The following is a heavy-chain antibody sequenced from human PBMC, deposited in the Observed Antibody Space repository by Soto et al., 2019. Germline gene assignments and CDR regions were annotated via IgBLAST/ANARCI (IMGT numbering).Heavy chain of an antibody. CDR1: GYSFTDYH. J-gene: IGHJ6*02. V-gene: IGHV1-2*04. Sequence: GASVKVSCKASGYSFTDYHIRWVRQAPGQGLGWLGRINPKSGGTSTAQKFQGWVTMTTDTSISTASMELTRLTSDDTAIYYCARGDSTDWSNGVCSFFYNHDMDVWG. CDR2: INPKSGGT. D-gene: IGHD2-8*01. CDR3: ARGDSTDWSNGVCSFFYNHDMDV.